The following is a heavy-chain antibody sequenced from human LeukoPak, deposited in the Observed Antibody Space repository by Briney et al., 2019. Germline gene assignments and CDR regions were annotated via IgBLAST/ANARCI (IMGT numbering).Heavy chain of an antibody. Sequence: PSETLSLTCAVYGGSFSGYYWSWIRQPPGNGLEWIGEINHSGSTNYNPSLKSRVTISVDTSKNQFSLKLSSVTAADTAVYYCARGVPAASAFDIWGQGTMVTVSS. CDR1: GGSFSGYY. J-gene: IGHJ3*02. CDR3: ARGVPAASAFDI. V-gene: IGHV4-34*01. CDR2: INHSGST. D-gene: IGHD2-2*01.